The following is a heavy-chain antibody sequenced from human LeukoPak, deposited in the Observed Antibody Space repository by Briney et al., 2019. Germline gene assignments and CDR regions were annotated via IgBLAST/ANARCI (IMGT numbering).Heavy chain of an antibody. CDR2: INSGGTTK. CDR3: ARDRPRSDSYYVFDF. V-gene: IGHV3-48*03. Sequence: SGGSLRLSCEASGYSFSNHEMNWVRQAPGKGLEWLSYINSGGTTKYYADSVKGRFTISRDNAKNSLYLQMNSLTADDTAVYYYARDRPRSDSYYVFDFWGQGNLVIVSS. CDR1: GYSFSNHE. D-gene: IGHD3-10*01. J-gene: IGHJ4*02.